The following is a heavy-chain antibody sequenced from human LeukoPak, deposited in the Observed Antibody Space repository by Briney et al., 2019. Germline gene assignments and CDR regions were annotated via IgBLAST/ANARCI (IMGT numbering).Heavy chain of an antibody. CDR2: NKSKTADGTA. CDR3: TTEFIQLFHF. D-gene: IGHD5-18*01. CDR1: GCTFSNVW. J-gene: IGHJ4*02. V-gene: IGHV3-15*01. Sequence: GGSLTLSCAASGCTFSNVWMSWVRQVPEGGRGWGGRNKSKTADGTAEYTGRGTGGCAMSGDDAKNTLYLQMNSLKTDDTAVYYCTTEFIQLFHFWCQGSVVRVSS.